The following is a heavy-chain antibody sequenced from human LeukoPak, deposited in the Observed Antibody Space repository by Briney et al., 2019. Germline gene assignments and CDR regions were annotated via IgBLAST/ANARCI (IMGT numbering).Heavy chain of an antibody. Sequence: GGSLRLSCAASGFTFNDYAMHWVRQAPGKGLEWVSGISWNSGSIGYADSVKGRFTISRDNAKNSLYLQMNSLRAEDTALYYCAKNVGATGENAFDIWGQGTMVTVSS. CDR2: ISWNSGSI. V-gene: IGHV3-9*01. CDR1: GFTFNDYA. D-gene: IGHD1-26*01. CDR3: AKNVGATGENAFDI. J-gene: IGHJ3*02.